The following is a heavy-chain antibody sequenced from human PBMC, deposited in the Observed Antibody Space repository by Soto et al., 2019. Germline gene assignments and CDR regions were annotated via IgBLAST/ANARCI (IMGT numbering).Heavy chain of an antibody. D-gene: IGHD4-17*01. CDR1: GFTFSSYA. CDR3: ARPRHDYGGNADGFFDY. J-gene: IGHJ4*02. V-gene: IGHV3-30-3*01. CDR2: ISYDGSNK. Sequence: QVQLVESGGGVVQPGRSLRLSCAASGFTFSSYAMHWVRQAPGKGLEWVAVISYDGSNKYYADSVKGRFTISRDNSKNSLYLQMNSLRAEDTAVYYCARPRHDYGGNADGFFDYWGQGTLVTVSS.